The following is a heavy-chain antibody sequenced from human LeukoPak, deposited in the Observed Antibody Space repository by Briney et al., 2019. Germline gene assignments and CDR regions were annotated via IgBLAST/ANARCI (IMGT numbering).Heavy chain of an antibody. J-gene: IGHJ4*02. V-gene: IGHV3-23*01. D-gene: IGHD6-13*01. CDR2: TSGSGGST. CDR3: ARDSKLSAGTGGSFDY. Sequence: GGSLRLSCAASGFTFSSYSMNWVRQAPGKGLEWVSATSGSGGSTYYADSVKGRFTISRDNSKNTLYLQMNSLRAEDTAVYYCARDSKLSAGTGGSFDYWGQGTLVTVSS. CDR1: GFTFSSYS.